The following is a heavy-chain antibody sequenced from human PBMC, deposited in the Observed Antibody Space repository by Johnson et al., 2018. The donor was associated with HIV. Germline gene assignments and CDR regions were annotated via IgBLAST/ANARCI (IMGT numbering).Heavy chain of an antibody. CDR1: GFTFDDYA. D-gene: IGHD6-6*01. CDR3: AKDIMYSSSSSDAFDI. V-gene: IGHV3-9*01. Sequence: VQLVESGGGLVQPGRSLRLSCAASGFTFDDYAMHWVRQAPGKGPEWVSGISWNSGSIGYADSVKGRFTISRANAKNSLYLQMNSLRAEDTALYYCAKDIMYSSSSSDAFDIWGQGTMVTVSS. CDR2: ISWNSGSI. J-gene: IGHJ3*02.